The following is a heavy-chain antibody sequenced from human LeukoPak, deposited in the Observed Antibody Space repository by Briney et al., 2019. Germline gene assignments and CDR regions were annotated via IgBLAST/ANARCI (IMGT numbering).Heavy chain of an antibody. CDR1: GGSISSYY. CDR3: ARARIVAQNYYYYGMDV. CDR2: IYYSGST. J-gene: IGHJ6*02. Sequence: PSETLSLTCTVSGGSISSYYWSWIRQPPGKGLEWIGYIYYSGSTNYNPSLKSRVTISVDTSKNQFSLKLSSVTAADTAVYYCARARIVAQNYYYYGMDVWGQGTTVTVSS. D-gene: IGHD6-6*01. V-gene: IGHV4-59*01.